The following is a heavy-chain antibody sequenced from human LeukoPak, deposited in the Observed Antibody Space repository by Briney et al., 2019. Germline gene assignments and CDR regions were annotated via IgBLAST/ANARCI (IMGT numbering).Heavy chain of an antibody. Sequence: GGSLRLSCAASGFTFNTYGMNWVRQAPGKGLEWVSAISGSGGSTYYADSVKGRFTISRDNSKNTLYLQMHSLRAEDTAVYYCAGRGSGSYFDYWGQGTLVTVSS. J-gene: IGHJ4*02. CDR2: ISGSGGST. V-gene: IGHV3-23*01. D-gene: IGHD3-10*01. CDR3: AGRGSGSYFDY. CDR1: GFTFNTYG.